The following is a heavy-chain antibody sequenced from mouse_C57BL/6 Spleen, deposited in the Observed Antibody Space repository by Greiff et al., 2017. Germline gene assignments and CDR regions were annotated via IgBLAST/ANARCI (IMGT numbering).Heavy chain of an antibody. CDR3: ARSDGPTTVVADWYFDV. CDR1: GYSFTDYN. J-gene: IGHJ1*03. CDR2: INPNYGTT. Sequence: VQLQQSGPELVKPGASVKISCKASGYSFTDYNMNWVKQSNGKSLEWIGVINPNYGTTSYNQKFKGKATLTVDQSSSTAYMQLNSLTSEDSAVYYCARSDGPTTVVADWYFDVWGTGTTVTVSS. D-gene: IGHD1-1*01. V-gene: IGHV1-39*01.